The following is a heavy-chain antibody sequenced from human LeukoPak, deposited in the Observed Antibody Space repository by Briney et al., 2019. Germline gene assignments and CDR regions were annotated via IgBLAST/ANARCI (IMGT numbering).Heavy chain of an antibody. Sequence: PSETLSLTCTVSGGSISSSSYYWRWIRQPAGKGLEWIVRIYTSGSTNYNPSLKSRVTMSVDTSKNQFSLKLSSVTAADTAVYYCARDIVVVVAATRGVDYYYYMDVWGKGTTVTISS. CDR3: ARDIVVVVAATRGVDYYYYMDV. CDR2: IYTSGST. J-gene: IGHJ6*03. D-gene: IGHD2-15*01. V-gene: IGHV4-61*02. CDR1: GGSISSSSYY.